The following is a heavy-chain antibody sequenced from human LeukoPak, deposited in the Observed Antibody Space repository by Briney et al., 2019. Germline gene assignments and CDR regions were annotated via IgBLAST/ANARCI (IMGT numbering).Heavy chain of an antibody. D-gene: IGHD2-2*01. CDR3: ARSEKSTKDIVVVPNDY. V-gene: IGHV1-3*01. CDR2: INAGNGNT. Sequence: ASVKVSCKASGYTFTSYAMHWVRQAPGQRLEWMGWINAGNGNTKYSQEFQGRVTITRDTSASTAYMELSSLRSDDTAVYYCARSEKSTKDIVVVPNDYWGQGTLVTVSS. CDR1: GYTFTSYA. J-gene: IGHJ4*02.